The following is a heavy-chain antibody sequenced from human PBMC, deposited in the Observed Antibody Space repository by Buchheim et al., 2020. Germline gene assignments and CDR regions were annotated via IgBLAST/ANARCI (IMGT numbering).Heavy chain of an antibody. CDR1: GGSISSGGYY. Sequence: QVQLQESGPGLVKPSQTLSLTCTVSGGSISSGGYYWSWIRQHPGKGLEWIGYIYYSGSTYYNPSLKSRVTISVDTSKYQFSLKLSSVTAADTAVYYCARAGYCSSTSCPRVGNWFDPWGQGTL. V-gene: IGHV4-31*03. J-gene: IGHJ5*02. CDR3: ARAGYCSSTSCPRVGNWFDP. D-gene: IGHD2-2*01. CDR2: IYYSGST.